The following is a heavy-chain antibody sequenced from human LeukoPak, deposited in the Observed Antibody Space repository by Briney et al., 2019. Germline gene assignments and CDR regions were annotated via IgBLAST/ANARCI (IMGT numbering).Heavy chain of an antibody. V-gene: IGHV4-61*02. CDR2: IYTSGST. Sequence: PPQTLSLTCTVSGGSISSGSYYWSWIRQPAGKGLGWIGRIYTSGSTNYDPSLKSRVIISVDTSKNQFSLKLSSVTAADTAVYYCARQNGRITIFGVVIGAFDIWGQGTMVTVSS. D-gene: IGHD3-3*01. CDR1: GGSISSGSYY. CDR3: ARQNGRITIFGVVIGAFDI. J-gene: IGHJ3*02.